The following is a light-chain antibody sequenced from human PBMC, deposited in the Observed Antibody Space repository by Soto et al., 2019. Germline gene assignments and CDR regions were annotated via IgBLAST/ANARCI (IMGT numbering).Light chain of an antibody. CDR3: QQYGGSPFT. V-gene: IGKV3-20*01. Sequence: EIVLTQSPGTLSLSPGERATLSCRASQSVSVNSLAWYQQKGGQAPRLLIYAASTRATGVPDRFSGSGSGTDFALAISRLETEDFAVYYCQQYGGSPFTFGPGTKVHIK. J-gene: IGKJ3*01. CDR1: QSVSVNS. CDR2: AAS.